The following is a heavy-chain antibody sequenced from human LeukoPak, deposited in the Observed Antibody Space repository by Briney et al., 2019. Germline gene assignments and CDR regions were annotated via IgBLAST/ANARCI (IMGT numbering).Heavy chain of an antibody. J-gene: IGHJ4*02. CDR3: ARVSDFTAYYFDY. Sequence: ASVKVSCKAFGYSFTRYAMHWVRQAPGQRLEWMGWINAGNGNTKYSQKFQGRVTITADESTSTAYMELSSLRSEDTAVYYCARVSDFTAYYFDYWGQGTLVTVSS. V-gene: IGHV1-3*01. CDR1: GYSFTRYA. D-gene: IGHD3-3*01. CDR2: INAGNGNT.